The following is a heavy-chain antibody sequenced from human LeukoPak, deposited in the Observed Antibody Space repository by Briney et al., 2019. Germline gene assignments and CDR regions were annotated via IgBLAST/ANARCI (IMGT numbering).Heavy chain of an antibody. D-gene: IGHD3-10*01. J-gene: IGHJ6*03. CDR1: GGTFSSYA. V-gene: IGHV1-69*05. CDR3: ARGGTLWFGELLDYYYMDV. CDR2: IIPIFGTA. Sequence: ASVKVSCKASGGTFSSYAISWVRQAPGQGLEWMGGIIPIFGTANYAQKFQGRVTITTDESTSTAYMELSSLRSEDTDVYYCARGGTLWFGELLDYYYMDVWGKGTTVTVSS.